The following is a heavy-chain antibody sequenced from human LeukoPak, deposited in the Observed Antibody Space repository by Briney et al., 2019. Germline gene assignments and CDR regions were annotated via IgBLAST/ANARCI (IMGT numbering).Heavy chain of an antibody. V-gene: IGHV1-8*01. J-gene: IGHJ3*02. CDR1: GYTFTSYD. CDR2: MNPNSGNT. CDR3: ARGAEGLTIFGVVKKAFDI. Sequence: ASVKVSCKASGYTFTSYDINWVRQATGQGLEWMGWMNPNSGNTGYAQKFQGRVTMTRNTSISTAYMELSSLRSEDTAVYYCARGAEGLTIFGVVKKAFDIWSQGRMVSVSS. D-gene: IGHD3-3*01.